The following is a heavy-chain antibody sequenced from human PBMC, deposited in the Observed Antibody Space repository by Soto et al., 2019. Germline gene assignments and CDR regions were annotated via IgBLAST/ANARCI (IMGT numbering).Heavy chain of an antibody. D-gene: IGHD3-10*01. Sequence: EVQLLESGGGLVQPGGSLRLSCAASGFTFSSYAMSWVRQAPGKGLEWVSAISGSGGSTYYADSVKGRFTISRDNSKNTLYLQMNSLRAEDTAVYYCAKDASITMDPYNWFDPCGQGTLVTVSS. V-gene: IGHV3-23*01. CDR3: AKDASITMDPYNWFDP. CDR2: ISGSGGST. J-gene: IGHJ5*02. CDR1: GFTFSSYA.